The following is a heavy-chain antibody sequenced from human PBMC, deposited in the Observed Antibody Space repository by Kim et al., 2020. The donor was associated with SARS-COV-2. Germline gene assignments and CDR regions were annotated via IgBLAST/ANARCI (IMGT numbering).Heavy chain of an antibody. CDR3: VKVEDSMASPYDY. Sequence: YADSVKGRFTISRDNSKNTLYLQMSSLRAEDTAVYYCVKVEDSMASPYDYWGQGTLVTVSS. D-gene: IGHD3-10*01. J-gene: IGHJ4*02. V-gene: IGHV3-64D*09.